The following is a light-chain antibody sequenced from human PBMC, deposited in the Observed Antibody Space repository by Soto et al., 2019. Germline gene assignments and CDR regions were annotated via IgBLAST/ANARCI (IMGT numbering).Light chain of an antibody. CDR1: SSDVGGYNY. Sequence: QSALTQPASVSGSPGQSITISXXGTSSDVGGYNYVSWYQQHPGKAPKLMIYDVSNRPSGVSNRFSGSKSGNTASLTISGLQAEDEADYYCSSYTSSSTPVVFGGGTKVTVL. CDR3: SSYTSSSTPVV. J-gene: IGLJ2*01. V-gene: IGLV2-14*01. CDR2: DVS.